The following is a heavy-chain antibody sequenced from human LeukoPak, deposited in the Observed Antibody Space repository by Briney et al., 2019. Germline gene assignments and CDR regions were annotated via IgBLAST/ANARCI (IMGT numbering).Heavy chain of an antibody. CDR1: GFTFSSYA. J-gene: IGHJ4*02. CDR2: ISGSGGST. CDR3: AGAVGSSTWYDY. V-gene: IGHV3-23*01. Sequence: PGGSLRLSCAASGFTFSSYAMSWVRQAPGKGLEWVSAISGSGGSTYYADSVKGRFTISRDNSKNTLYLQMNSLRGEDTAVYYCAGAVGSSTWYDYWGQGTLVTVSS. D-gene: IGHD6-13*01.